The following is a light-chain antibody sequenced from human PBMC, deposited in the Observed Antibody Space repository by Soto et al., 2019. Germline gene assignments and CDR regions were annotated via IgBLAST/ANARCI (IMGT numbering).Light chain of an antibody. V-gene: IGKV1-5*03. Sequence: DIQMTQSPSTLSASVGDGVTITCRASQTISSWLAWYRQKPGKAPKLLIYKASTLKSGVPSRFSGSGSGTEFTLTISSLQPDDFATYYCQHYNSYSEAFGQGTKVDIK. CDR3: QHYNSYSEA. CDR2: KAS. J-gene: IGKJ1*01. CDR1: QTISSW.